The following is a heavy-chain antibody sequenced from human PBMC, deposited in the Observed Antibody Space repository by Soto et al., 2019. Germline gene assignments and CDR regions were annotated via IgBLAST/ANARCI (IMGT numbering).Heavy chain of an antibody. J-gene: IGHJ4*02. CDR2: IDPSDSYT. CDR1: GYSFTSYW. V-gene: IGHV5-10-1*01. CDR3: ASQGHSGYDYLVDY. D-gene: IGHD5-12*01. Sequence: PGESLKISCKGSGYSFTSYWISWVRQMPGKGLQWMGRIDPSDSYTNYSPSFQGHVTISADKSISTAYLQWSSLKASDTAMYYCASQGHSGYDYLVDYWGQGTLVTVSS.